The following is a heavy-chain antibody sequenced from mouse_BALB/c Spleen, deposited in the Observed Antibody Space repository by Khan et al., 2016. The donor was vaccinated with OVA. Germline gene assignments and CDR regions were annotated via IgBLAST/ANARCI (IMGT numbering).Heavy chain of an antibody. CDR3: ARDGSRYNYAMDY. CDR1: GYSITSDYA. V-gene: IGHV3-2*02. D-gene: IGHD2-3*01. Sequence: VQLKQSGPGLVKPSQSLSLTCTVTGYSITSDYAWNWIRQFPGNKLEWMGYISSSGSTNYNPALKSRISITRDTSKNQFFLQLNSVTTEDTATXYCARDGSRYNYAMDYGGQGTSVTVSS. J-gene: IGHJ4*01. CDR2: ISSSGST.